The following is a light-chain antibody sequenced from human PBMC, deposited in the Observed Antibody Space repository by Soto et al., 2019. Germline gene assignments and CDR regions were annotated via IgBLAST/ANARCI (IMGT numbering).Light chain of an antibody. Sequence: EVVLTQSPATLSLSPGERATLSCRASQSVRSSLSWYQQKPGQAPRLLIYGVSNRATGIPARLSGSGSGTDFTLTINSLEPEDSAVYYCQQGSSWPLTFGGGTKVEIK. J-gene: IGKJ4*01. CDR2: GVS. CDR1: QSVRSS. V-gene: IGKV3-11*01. CDR3: QQGSSWPLT.